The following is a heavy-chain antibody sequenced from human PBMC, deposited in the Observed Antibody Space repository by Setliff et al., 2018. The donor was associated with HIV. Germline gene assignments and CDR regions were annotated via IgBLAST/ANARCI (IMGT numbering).Heavy chain of an antibody. CDR3: ARDYGSGTYTSLAY. D-gene: IGHD3-10*01. Sequence: GESLKISCAASGFTFSTYWMSWVRQAPGKGLEWVANIKQDGSEKYYVGSVKGRFTISRDNAKKILYLHMSSLRAEDTAVYYCARDYGSGTYTSLAYWGQGTLVTVSS. CDR1: GFTFSTYW. CDR2: IKQDGSEK. V-gene: IGHV3-7*01. J-gene: IGHJ4*02.